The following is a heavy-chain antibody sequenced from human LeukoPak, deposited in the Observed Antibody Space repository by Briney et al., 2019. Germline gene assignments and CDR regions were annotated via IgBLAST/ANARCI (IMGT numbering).Heavy chain of an antibody. Sequence: SVKVSCKASGGTFSSYTISWVRQAPGQGLEWMGRIIPILGIANYAQKFQGRVTMTRDTSISTAYMELSRLRSDDTAVYYCAREAFRVVVVAATKNWFDPWGQGTLVTVSS. V-gene: IGHV1-69*04. CDR1: GGTFSSYT. CDR3: AREAFRVVVVAATKNWFDP. J-gene: IGHJ5*02. CDR2: IIPILGIA. D-gene: IGHD2-15*01.